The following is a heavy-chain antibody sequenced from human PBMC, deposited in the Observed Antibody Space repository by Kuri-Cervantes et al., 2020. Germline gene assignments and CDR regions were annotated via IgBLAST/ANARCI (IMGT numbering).Heavy chain of an antibody. V-gene: IGHV3-7*01. CDR2: IKQDGSEK. CDR1: GFTFSSYW. CDR3: AKDSQTVAAADAFDI. Sequence: GGSLRLSCAASGFTFSSYWMSWVSQAPGKGLEWVANIKQDGSEKYYVDSVKGRFTISRDNAKNSLYLQMNSLRAEDTAVYYCAKDSQTVAAADAFDIWGQGTMVTVSS. J-gene: IGHJ3*02. D-gene: IGHD6-13*01.